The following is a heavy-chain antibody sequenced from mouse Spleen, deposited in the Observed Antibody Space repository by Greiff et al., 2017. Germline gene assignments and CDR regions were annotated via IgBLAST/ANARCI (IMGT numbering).Heavy chain of an antibody. J-gene: IGHJ2*01. CDR1: GFNIKDYY. CDR2: IDPENGDT. CDR3: NAGGRLFDY. Sequence: EVQLQQSGAELVRSGASVKLSCTASGFNIKDYYMHWVKQRPEQGLEWIGWIDPENGDTEYAPKFQGKATMTADTSSNTAYLQLSSLTSEDTAVYYCNAGGRLFDYWGQGTTLTVSS. D-gene: IGHD3-3*01. V-gene: IGHV14-4*02.